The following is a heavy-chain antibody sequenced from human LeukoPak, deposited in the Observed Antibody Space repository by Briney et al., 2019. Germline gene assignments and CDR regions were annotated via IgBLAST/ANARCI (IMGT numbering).Heavy chain of an antibody. CDR2: INPNSGGT. V-gene: IGHV1-2*02. CDR1: GYTFTGYY. Sequence: ASVKVSCKAPGYTFTGYYMHWVRQAPGQGLEWMGWINPNSGGTNYAQKFQGRVTMTRDTSISTAYMELSRLRSDDTAVYYCARDSSEGDNWFDPWGQGTLVTVSS. D-gene: IGHD6-25*01. CDR3: ARDSSEGDNWFDP. J-gene: IGHJ5*02.